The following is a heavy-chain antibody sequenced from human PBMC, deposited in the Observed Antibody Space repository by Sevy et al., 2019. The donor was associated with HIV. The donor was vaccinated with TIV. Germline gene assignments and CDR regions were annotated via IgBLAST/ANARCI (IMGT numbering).Heavy chain of an antibody. CDR1: GGSISSGNYY. V-gene: IGHV4-61*02. Sequence: SETLSLTCTVSGGSISSGNYYWSWIRQPAGKGLEWIGRIYTSGSTNYNPSLKSRVTISVDTSKNQFSQKLSSVTAADTAVYYCARESGDCSSTSCYEGVFDYWGQGTLVTVSS. D-gene: IGHD2-2*01. CDR3: ARESGDCSSTSCYEGVFDY. CDR2: IYTSGST. J-gene: IGHJ4*02.